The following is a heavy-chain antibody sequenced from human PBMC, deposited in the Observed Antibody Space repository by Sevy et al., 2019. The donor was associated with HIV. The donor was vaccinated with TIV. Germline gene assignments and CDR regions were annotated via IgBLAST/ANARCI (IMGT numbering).Heavy chain of an antibody. J-gene: IGHJ4*02. CDR2: ISFNGGTK. CDR3: ARVGAARRGYYFDS. V-gene: IGHV3-30-3*01. Sequence: GGSLRLSCAASGFTFTDYAMHWVRQAPGKGLEWVSVISFNGGTKNYVDSLKGRFTISRENSKNIIYLEMHSLRTEDTALYYCARVGAARRGYYFDSWGPGTLVTVSS. CDR1: GFTFTDYA. D-gene: IGHD6-6*01.